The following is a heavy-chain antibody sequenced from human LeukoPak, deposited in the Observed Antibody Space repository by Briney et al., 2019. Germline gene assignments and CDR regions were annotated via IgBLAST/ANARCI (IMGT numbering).Heavy chain of an antibody. CDR3: ARPGIAVAGEFFDY. Sequence: AGGSLRLSCAASGFTISSYSMNWVRQAPGKGLEWVSVIRSSSSYIYYADSVKGRFTISRDNAKNSLYLQMNSLRAEDTAVYYCARPGIAVAGEFFDYWGQGTLVTVSS. D-gene: IGHD6-19*01. CDR2: IRSSSSYI. J-gene: IGHJ4*02. V-gene: IGHV3-21*01. CDR1: GFTISSYS.